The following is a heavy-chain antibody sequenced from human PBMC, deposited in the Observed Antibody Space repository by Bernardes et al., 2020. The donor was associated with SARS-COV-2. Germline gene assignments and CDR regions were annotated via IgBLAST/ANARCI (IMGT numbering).Heavy chain of an antibody. CDR2: INWKGKST. D-gene: IGHD2-2*01. J-gene: IGHJ5*01. CDR3: VRGWYQQENWFDS. Sequence: GGSLRLSCTASGFIFDDYGMSWVRQVPGKGLEWVSGINWKGKSTGYVDSVKGRFTISRDNAKNSLYLQMNSLRAEDTALYYCVRGWYQQENWFDSWGQGTLVTVSS. CDR1: GFIFDDYG. V-gene: IGHV3-20*04.